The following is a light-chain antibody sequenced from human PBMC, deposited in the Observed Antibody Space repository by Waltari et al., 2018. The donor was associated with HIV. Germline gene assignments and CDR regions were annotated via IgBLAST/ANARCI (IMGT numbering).Light chain of an antibody. J-gene: IGLJ2*01. CDR3: QIWDSASDHVI. V-gene: IGLV3-21*04. CDR2: VGS. CDR1: NIGSKT. Sequence: SYVLTQPPSVSVAPGVTAKITCAGDNIGSKTVHWYQQRPGQAPMLVRFVGSDRPSGIPERFSGSKSGNTATLTITRVEAGDEADYHCQIWDSASDHVIFGGGTKLTVL.